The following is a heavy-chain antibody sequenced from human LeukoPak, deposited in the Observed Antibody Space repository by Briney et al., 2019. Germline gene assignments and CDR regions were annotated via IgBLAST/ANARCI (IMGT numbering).Heavy chain of an antibody. Sequence: ASVKVSCKASGYTFTSYYMHWVRQAPGQGLEWMGIINPSGGSTSYAQKSQGRVTMTRDTSTSTVYMELSSLRSEDTAVYYCARSPTGPFGVVIDNWFDPWGQGTLVTVSS. D-gene: IGHD3-3*01. CDR1: GYTFTSYY. J-gene: IGHJ5*02. V-gene: IGHV1-46*01. CDR3: ARSPTGPFGVVIDNWFDP. CDR2: INPSGGST.